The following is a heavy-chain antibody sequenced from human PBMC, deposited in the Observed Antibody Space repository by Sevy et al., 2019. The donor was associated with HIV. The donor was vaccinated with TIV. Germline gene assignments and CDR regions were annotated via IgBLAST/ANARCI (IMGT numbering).Heavy chain of an antibody. D-gene: IGHD6-13*01. V-gene: IGHV4-34*01. CDR1: GGSFSGYY. Sequence: SETLSLTCAVYGGSFSGYYWSWIRQPPGKGLEWIGEINHSGSTNYNPSLKSRVTISVDTSKNQFSLKLSSVPAADTAVYYCARGSGPKLAAAGKYYFDYWGQGTLVTVSS. CDR3: ARGSGPKLAAAGKYYFDY. CDR2: INHSGST. J-gene: IGHJ4*02.